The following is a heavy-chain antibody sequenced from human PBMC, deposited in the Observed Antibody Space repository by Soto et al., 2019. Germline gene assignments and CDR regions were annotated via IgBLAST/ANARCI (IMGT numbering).Heavy chain of an antibody. CDR2: ISHSGST. J-gene: IGHJ4*02. CDR3: ARGGLLPDY. CDR1: GGSISSGGYS. V-gene: IGHV4-30-2*01. Sequence: QLQLQESGSGLVKPSQTLSLACAVSGGSISSGGYSWSWIRQPPGKGLEWIGYISHSGSTYYIPSLKSRVTISVDRSKNQFSLKLSSVTAADTAVYYCARGGLLPDYWGQGTLVTVSS. D-gene: IGHD6-19*01.